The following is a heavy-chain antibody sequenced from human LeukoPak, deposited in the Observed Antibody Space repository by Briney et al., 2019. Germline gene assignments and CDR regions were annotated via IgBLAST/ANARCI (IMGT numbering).Heavy chain of an antibody. CDR1: GYTFTSHT. CDR3: ARGIAAAGLAGMDV. V-gene: IGHV7-4-1*02. CDR2: INTDTGNP. Sequence: ASVKVSCKASGYTFTSHTMNWVRQAPGQGLEWMGWINTDTGNPTYAQGFTGRFVFSLDTSVSTAYLQISSLKAEDTAVYYCARGIAAAGLAGMDVWGQGTTVTVSS. D-gene: IGHD6-13*01. J-gene: IGHJ6*02.